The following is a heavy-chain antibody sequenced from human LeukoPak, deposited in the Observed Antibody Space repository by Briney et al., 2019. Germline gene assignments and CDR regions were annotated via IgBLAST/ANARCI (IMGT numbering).Heavy chain of an antibody. J-gene: IGHJ4*02. D-gene: IGHD3-10*01. CDR1: GFTFSDYW. V-gene: IGHV3-74*01. Sequence: GGSLRLSCAASGFTFSDYWLHWVRQAPGKGLVWVSRINTDGSTINYAGSVKGRFTISRDDAKNTLYLQMNGLRAEDTAVYYCARAGSFRFDYWGQGTLVTVSS. CDR2: INTDGSTI. CDR3: ARAGSFRFDY.